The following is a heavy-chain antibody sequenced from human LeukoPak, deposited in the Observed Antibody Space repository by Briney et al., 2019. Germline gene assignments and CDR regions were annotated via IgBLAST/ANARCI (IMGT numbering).Heavy chain of an antibody. CDR3: ARQDYGGHYYYGMDV. V-gene: IGHV4-34*01. J-gene: IGHJ6*04. CDR1: GGSFSGYY. Sequence: PSETLSLTCAVYGGSFSGYYWSWIRQPPGKGLEWIGEINHSGSTNYNPSLKSRVTISVDTSKNQFSLKLSSVTAADTAVYYCARQDYGGHYYYGMDVWGKGTTVTVSS. CDR2: INHSGST. D-gene: IGHD4/OR15-4a*01.